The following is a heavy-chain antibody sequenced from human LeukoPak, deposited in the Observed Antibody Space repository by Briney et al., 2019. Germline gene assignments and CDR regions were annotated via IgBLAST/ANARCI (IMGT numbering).Heavy chain of an antibody. CDR2: IGTAGDT. J-gene: IGHJ4*02. V-gene: IGHV3-13*01. D-gene: IGHD3-10*01. CDR3: AKVAKYYYGSETYYFFEH. CDR1: GFTFSSYD. Sequence: PGGSLRLSCAASGFTFSSYDMHWVRQATGKGLEWVSAIGTAGDTYYPGSVKGRFTISRENAKNSLYLQMNSLRVEDTAVYYCAKVAKYYYGSETYYFFEHWGQGTPVTASS.